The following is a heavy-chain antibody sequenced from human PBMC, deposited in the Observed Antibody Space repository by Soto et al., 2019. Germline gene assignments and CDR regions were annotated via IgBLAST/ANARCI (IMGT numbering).Heavy chain of an antibody. CDR3: TRARSGSGSCYQVDY. Sequence: QVQLVQSGAEVKKPGASVQVSCKASGYTFTSYYMHWVRQAPGQELEWMGIINPSGGGTSYAQKFQGRVTMTSDTSTSTVYMELSSLRSEDTAVYFCTRARSGSGSCYQVDYWGQGTLVTVSS. V-gene: IGHV1-46*03. J-gene: IGHJ4*02. D-gene: IGHD2-15*01. CDR1: GYTFTSYY. CDR2: INPSGGGT.